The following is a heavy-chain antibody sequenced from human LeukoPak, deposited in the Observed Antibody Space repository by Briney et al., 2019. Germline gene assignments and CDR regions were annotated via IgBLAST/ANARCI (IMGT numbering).Heavy chain of an antibody. CDR3: ARDYRIAVAGTLQFDY. CDR2: INPNSGGT. J-gene: IGHJ4*02. V-gene: IGHV1-2*02. Sequence: ASVKVSCKASGYTFTGYYMHWVRQAPGQGLEWMGWINPNSGGTNYAQKLQGRVTMTTDTSTSTAYMELRSLRSDDTAVYYCARDYRIAVAGTLQFDYWGQGTLVTVSS. D-gene: IGHD6-19*01. CDR1: GYTFTGYY.